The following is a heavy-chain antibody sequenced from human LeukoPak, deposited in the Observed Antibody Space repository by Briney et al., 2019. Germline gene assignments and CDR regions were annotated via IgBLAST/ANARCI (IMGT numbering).Heavy chain of an antibody. CDR1: GFTFSSCA. D-gene: IGHD5-18*01. CDR2: ISYDGSNK. J-gene: IGHJ4*02. V-gene: IGHV3-30*04. Sequence: GGSLRLSCAASGFTFSSCAMHWVRQAPGKGLEWVAVISYDGSNKYYADSVKGRFTISRDNSKNTLYLQMNSLRAEDTAVYYCARTAMALLNFDYWGQGTLVTVSS. CDR3: ARTAMALLNFDY.